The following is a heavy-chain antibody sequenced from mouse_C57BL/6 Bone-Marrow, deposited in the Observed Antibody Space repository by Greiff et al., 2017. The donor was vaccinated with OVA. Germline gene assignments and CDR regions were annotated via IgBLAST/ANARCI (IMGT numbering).Heavy chain of an antibody. Sequence: QVQLQQSGAELARPGASVKLSCKASGYTFTSYGISWVKQRTGQGLEWIGEIYPRSGNTYYNEKFKGKATLTADKSSSTAYMELRSLTSEDSAVDVCARSCYPLWYVDVWGTGTTVTVSS. CDR1: GYTFTSYG. CDR3: ARSCYPLWYVDV. J-gene: IGHJ1*03. CDR2: IYPRSGNT. V-gene: IGHV1-81*01. D-gene: IGHD2-12*01.